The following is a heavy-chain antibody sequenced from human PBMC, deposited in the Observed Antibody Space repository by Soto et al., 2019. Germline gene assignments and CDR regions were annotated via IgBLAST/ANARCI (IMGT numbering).Heavy chain of an antibody. D-gene: IGHD6-13*01. CDR1: GFTFSSYW. V-gene: IGHV3-74*01. Sequence: EVQLVESGGGLVQPGGSLRLSCAASGFTFSSYWMHWVRQAPGKGLVWVSRINSDGSSTSYADSVKGRFTISRDNAKNTLYLQMNSLRAEDTAVYYCARVRDDWAAERYFDYWGQGTLVTSSS. CDR3: ARVRDDWAAERYFDY. J-gene: IGHJ4*02. CDR2: INSDGSST.